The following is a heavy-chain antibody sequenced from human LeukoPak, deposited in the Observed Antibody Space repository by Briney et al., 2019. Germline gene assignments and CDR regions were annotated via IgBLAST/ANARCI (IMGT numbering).Heavy chain of an antibody. V-gene: IGHV4-61*02. CDR2: IYTSGST. Sequence: SETLSLTCTVSGGSISSGSYYWSWIRQPAGKGLEWIGRIYTSGSTNYNPSLKSRVTISVDTSKNQFSLKLSSVTAADTAVYYCASSTMVRGVSHYYYYYMDVWGKGTTVTISS. CDR1: GGSISSGSYY. J-gene: IGHJ6*03. D-gene: IGHD3-10*01. CDR3: ASSTMVRGVSHYYYYYMDV.